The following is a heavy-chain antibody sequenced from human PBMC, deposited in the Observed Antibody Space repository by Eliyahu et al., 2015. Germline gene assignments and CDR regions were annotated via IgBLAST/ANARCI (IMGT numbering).Heavy chain of an antibody. Sequence: QITLKESGPTLVKPTQTLTLTCTXSGXXLSTXGVGVGWIRQXXGKALEWLALIYWDDDKRYSPSLKSRLTITKDTSKNQVVLTMTNMDPVDTATYYCAHSAYWGFDLWGRGTLVTVSS. CDR2: IYWDDDK. CDR3: AHSAYWGFDL. D-gene: IGHD2-21*01. CDR1: GXXLSTXGVG. V-gene: IGHV2-5*02. J-gene: IGHJ2*01.